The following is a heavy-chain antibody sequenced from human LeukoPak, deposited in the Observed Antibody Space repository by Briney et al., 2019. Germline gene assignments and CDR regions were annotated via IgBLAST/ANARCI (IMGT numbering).Heavy chain of an antibody. Sequence: ASVKVSCTASGGTFSSYAISWVRQAPGQGLEWMGGIIPIFGTANYAKKFQGGVTITAAESTSTAYMELSSLRSEDTAVYYCARSRLLDTAMVTWGQGTLVTVSS. D-gene: IGHD5-18*01. J-gene: IGHJ4*02. CDR2: IIPIFGTA. V-gene: IGHV1-69*13. CDR3: ARSRLLDTAMVT. CDR1: GGTFSSYA.